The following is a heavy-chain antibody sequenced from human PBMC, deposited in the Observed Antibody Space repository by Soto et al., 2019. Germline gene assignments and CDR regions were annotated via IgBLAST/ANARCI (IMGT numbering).Heavy chain of an antibody. D-gene: IGHD3-16*02. CDR1: GGSISSNAYY. CDR3: VRNHDYVWGTYRWAIDC. CDR2: MLYSGST. J-gene: IGHJ4*01. V-gene: IGHV4-39*01. Sequence: SATLSLTCSVCGGSISSNAYYWGWIRQPPGEGLEWIGSMLYSGSTYYNPSLRSRVTISVDTSKNQFSLKLNSVNAAETAVYYCVRNHDYVWGTYRWAIDCWGHGTLVNVSS.